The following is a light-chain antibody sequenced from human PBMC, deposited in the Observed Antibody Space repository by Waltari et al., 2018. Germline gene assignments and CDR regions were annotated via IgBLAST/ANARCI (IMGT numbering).Light chain of an antibody. CDR2: GAS. CDR3: QQYGNSPYT. Sequence: EIVLTQSPGTLSLSPGERVTLPCRASQSVSSTYLAWYQQKPGQAPRVLIYGASSRATGIPDRFSGSGSGTDFTLTIGRLEPEDFAVYYCQQYGNSPYTFGQGTKLEI. V-gene: IGKV3-20*01. J-gene: IGKJ2*01. CDR1: QSVSSTY.